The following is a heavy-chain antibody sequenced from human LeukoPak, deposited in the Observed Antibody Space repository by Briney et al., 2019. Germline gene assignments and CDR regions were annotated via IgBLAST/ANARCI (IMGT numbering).Heavy chain of an antibody. CDR3: ARGDLGSSWYGDAFDI. J-gene: IGHJ3*02. V-gene: IGHV4-4*02. D-gene: IGHD6-13*01. CDR1: GGSISSSNW. CDR2: IYHSGST. Sequence: SGTLSLTCAVSGGSISSSNWWSWVRQPPGKGLEWIGEIYHSGSTNYNPSLKSRVTISVDKSKNQFSLKLSSVTAADTAVYYRARGDLGSSWYGDAFDIWGQGTMVTVSS.